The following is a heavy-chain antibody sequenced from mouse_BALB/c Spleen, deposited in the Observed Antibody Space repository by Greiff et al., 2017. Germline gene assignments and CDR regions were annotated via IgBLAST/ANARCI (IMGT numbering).Heavy chain of an antibody. V-gene: IGHV4-1*02. Sequence: EVKLMESGGGLVQPGGSLKLSCAASGFDFSRYWMSWVRQAPGKGLEWIGEINPDSSTINYTPSLKDKFIISRDNAKNTLYLQMSKVRSEDTALYYCARRASSLLRLRGYAMDYWGQGTSVTVSS. CDR3: ARRASSLLRLRGYAMDY. J-gene: IGHJ4*01. D-gene: IGHD1-2*01. CDR2: INPDSSTI. CDR1: GFDFSRYW.